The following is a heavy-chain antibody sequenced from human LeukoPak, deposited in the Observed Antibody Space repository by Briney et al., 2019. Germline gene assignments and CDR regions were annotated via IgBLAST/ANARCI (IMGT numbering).Heavy chain of an antibody. CDR1: GFTFSSYA. CDR2: ISSNGGST. Sequence: GGSPRLSCAASGFTFSSYAMHWVRQAPGKGLEYVSAISSNGGSTYYANSVKGRFTISRDNSKNTLYLHMGSLRAEDMAVYYCARGSGDYGYWGQGTLVTVSS. CDR3: ARGSGDYGY. J-gene: IGHJ4*02. D-gene: IGHD4-17*01. V-gene: IGHV3-64*01.